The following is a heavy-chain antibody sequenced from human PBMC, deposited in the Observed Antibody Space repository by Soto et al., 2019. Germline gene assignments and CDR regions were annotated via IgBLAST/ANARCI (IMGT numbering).Heavy chain of an antibody. J-gene: IGHJ3*02. V-gene: IGHV3-30-3*01. Sequence: QVQLVESGGGVVQPGTSLRLSCAASGFTFSSYDIHWVRQAPGKGLEWVAVISYDGTTKYYADSVKGRFTISRDNSKNTLYLQMNSLRAEDTAVYYCATGYYAHAFDMWGQVTMVTVS. CDR3: ATGYYAHAFDM. CDR1: GFTFSSYD. CDR2: ISYDGTTK. D-gene: IGHD3-9*01.